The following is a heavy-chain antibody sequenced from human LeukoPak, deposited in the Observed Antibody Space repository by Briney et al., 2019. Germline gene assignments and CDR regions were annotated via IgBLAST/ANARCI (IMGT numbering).Heavy chain of an antibody. J-gene: IGHJ4*02. CDR3: AKDRFGTLAYFDY. CDR2: LNSDGNSI. CDR1: GFTFSSYW. D-gene: IGHD3-10*01. Sequence: GGSLRLSCAASGFTFSSYWMHWVRQAPGKGLVWVSRLNSDGNSISYADSVKGRFTISRDNAKNTLYLQMNSLRAEDTAVYYCAKDRFGTLAYFDYWGQGTLVTVSS. V-gene: IGHV3-74*01.